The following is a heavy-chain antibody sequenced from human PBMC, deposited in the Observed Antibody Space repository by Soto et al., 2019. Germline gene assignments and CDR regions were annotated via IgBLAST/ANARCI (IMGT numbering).Heavy chain of an antibody. CDR3: ATTPTVTTYYYYYYMDV. V-gene: IGHV4-39*01. D-gene: IGHD4-17*01. CDR1: GGSISSSSYY. CDR2: IYYSGST. J-gene: IGHJ6*03. Sequence: QLQLQESGPGLVKPSETLSLTCTVSGGSISSSSYYWGWIRQPPGKGLAWIGSIYYSGSTYYNPSLKSRVTISVDKSKNQFSLKLSSVTAADTAVYYCATTPTVTTYYYYYYMDVWGKGTTVTVSS.